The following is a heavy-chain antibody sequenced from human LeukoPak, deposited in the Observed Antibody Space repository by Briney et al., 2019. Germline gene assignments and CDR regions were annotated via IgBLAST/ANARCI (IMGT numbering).Heavy chain of an antibody. CDR2: IYYSGST. J-gene: IGHJ4*02. CDR3: ARGIVSSGYY. CDR1: GGSISSSSYY. V-gene: IGHV4-39*01. Sequence: PSETLSLTCTVSGGSISSSSYYWGWIRQPPGKGLEWIGSIYYSGSTYYNPSLKSRVTISVDTSKNQFSLKLSSVTAADTAVYYCARGIVSSGYYWGQGTLVTVSS. D-gene: IGHD3-22*01.